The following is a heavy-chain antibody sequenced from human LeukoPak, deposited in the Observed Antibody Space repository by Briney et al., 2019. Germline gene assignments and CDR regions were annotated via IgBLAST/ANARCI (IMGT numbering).Heavy chain of an antibody. CDR2: IYSSGAT. CDR1: GGSITSHY. Sequence: PSETLSLTCTVSGGSITSHYWSWIRQPPGKGLEWLGYIYSSGATNYNLSLRSRLTISVDTSKNQFSLMLTSVTAADTAVYYCARVSADSSNDAFDIWGQGTVVTVS. J-gene: IGHJ3*02. CDR3: ARVSADSSNDAFDI. D-gene: IGHD2-21*02. V-gene: IGHV4-59*11.